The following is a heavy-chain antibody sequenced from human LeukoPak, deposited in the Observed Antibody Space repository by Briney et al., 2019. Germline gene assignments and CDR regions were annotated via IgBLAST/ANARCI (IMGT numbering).Heavy chain of an antibody. V-gene: IGHV3-30-3*01. CDR3: ARDGSEVLMVYVFDY. CDR2: ISYDGSNK. CDR1: GFTFSSYA. J-gene: IGHJ4*02. D-gene: IGHD2-8*01. Sequence: GRSLRLSCAASGFTFSSYAMHWVRQAPGKGLEWVAVISYDGSNKYYADSVKGRFTTPRDNSKNTLYLQMNSLRAEDTAVYYCARDGSEVLMVYVFDYWGQGTLVTVSS.